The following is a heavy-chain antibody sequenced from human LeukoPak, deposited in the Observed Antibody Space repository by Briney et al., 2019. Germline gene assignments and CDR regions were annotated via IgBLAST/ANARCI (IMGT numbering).Heavy chain of an antibody. J-gene: IGHJ4*02. V-gene: IGHV6-1*01. CDR3: AREGLLWFGEFPYYFDY. D-gene: IGHD3-10*01. Sequence: SQTLSLTCAIAGDSVSSNSAAWNWIRQSPSRGLEWLGRTYYRSKWYNDYAVSVKSRITINPDTSKNQFSLQLNSVTPEDTAVYYCAREGLLWFGEFPYYFDYWGQGTLVTVSS. CDR1: GDSVSSNSAA. CDR2: TYYRSKWYN.